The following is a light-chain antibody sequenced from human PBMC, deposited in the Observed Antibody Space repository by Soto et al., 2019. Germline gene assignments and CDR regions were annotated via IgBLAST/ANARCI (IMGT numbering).Light chain of an antibody. CDR3: AAWHDSLNGHV. V-gene: IGLV1-44*01. CDR2: SNT. CDR1: SSNIGSRT. Sequence: QSVLTQTPSASGTPGQRITISCSGSSSNIGSRTVNWYQQFPGTNPKDLIYSNTQRPSGVPDRFSAAKSGTTASLAISGLQSEDEADYYCAAWHDSLNGHVFGGGTKLTVL. J-gene: IGLJ2*01.